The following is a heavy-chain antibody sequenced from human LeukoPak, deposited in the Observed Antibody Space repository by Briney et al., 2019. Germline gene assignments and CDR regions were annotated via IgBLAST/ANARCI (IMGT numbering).Heavy chain of an antibody. Sequence: GASMEVSCKASGYTFTGYYMHWVRQAPGQGLEWMGRINPNSGGTNYAQKFQGRVTMTRDTSISTAYMELSRLRSDDTAVYYCAAYDYVWGSYRSFDYWGQGTLVTVSS. CDR1: GYTFTGYY. V-gene: IGHV1-2*06. D-gene: IGHD3-16*02. J-gene: IGHJ4*02. CDR3: AAYDYVWGSYRSFDY. CDR2: INPNSGGT.